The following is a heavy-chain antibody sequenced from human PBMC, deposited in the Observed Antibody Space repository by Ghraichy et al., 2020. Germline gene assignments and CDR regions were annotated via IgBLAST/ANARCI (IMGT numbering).Heavy chain of an antibody. V-gene: IGHV3-74*01. Sequence: GGSLRLSCAASGFTFSSYWMHCVRQAPGKELVWVSRVNSDGSRTSYADSVKGRFTISRNNANNTLYLQMNSLRAEDTAVFYCARLGASTVTLWGQGTLVTVSA. CDR1: GFTFSSYW. D-gene: IGHD4-17*01. CDR2: VNSDGSRT. J-gene: IGHJ4*02. CDR3: ARLGASTVTL.